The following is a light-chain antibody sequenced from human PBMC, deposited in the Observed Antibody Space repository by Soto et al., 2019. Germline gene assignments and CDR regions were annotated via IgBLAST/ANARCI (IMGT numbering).Light chain of an antibody. Sequence: QSALTQPASVSGSPGQSITISCTGTNSDVGDYNYVSWYQQHPGKAPKLMIYDVTNRPSGVSNRFSGSKSVNTASLTISGLQAEDEADYYCTSYTITSTHVLFGGGTKLTVL. CDR3: TSYTITSTHVL. V-gene: IGLV2-14*01. CDR2: DVT. CDR1: NSDVGDYNY. J-gene: IGLJ2*01.